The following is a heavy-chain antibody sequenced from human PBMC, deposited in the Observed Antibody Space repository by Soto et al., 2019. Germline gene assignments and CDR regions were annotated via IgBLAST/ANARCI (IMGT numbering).Heavy chain of an antibody. CDR3: ARVRRGLGWFDP. CDR1: GGSISRYY. Sequence: SSETPSLTCTVSGGSISRYYWSWIRQPPGKGLEWIGYIYYSGSTNYNPSLKSRVTISVDTSKNQFSLKLSSVTAADTAVYYCARVRRGLGWFDPWGQGTLVTVSS. V-gene: IGHV4-59*01. J-gene: IGHJ5*02. CDR2: IYYSGST.